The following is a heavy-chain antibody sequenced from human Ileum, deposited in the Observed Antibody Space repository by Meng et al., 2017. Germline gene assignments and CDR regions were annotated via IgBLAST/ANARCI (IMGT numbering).Heavy chain of an antibody. CDR3: ARDGEWEKLGKHFDF. CDR2: TNAGNGNT. V-gene: IGHV1-3*01. D-gene: IGHD1-26*01. CDR1: GYTFSRYA. J-gene: IGHJ4*02. Sequence: ASVKVSCKASGYTFSRYAIHWVRQAPGQGLEWMGWTNAGNGNTRYSQKFQGRVTISRDTSASTAYMELSSLTSEDTAVYFCARDGEWEKLGKHFDFWGQGTPVTVSS.